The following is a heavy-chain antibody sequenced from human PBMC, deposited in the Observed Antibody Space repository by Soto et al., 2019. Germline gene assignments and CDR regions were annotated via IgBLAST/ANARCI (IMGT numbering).Heavy chain of an antibody. V-gene: IGHV4-59*01. J-gene: IGHJ3*01. CDR3: ASVWGGAFDF. Sequence: QVQLQESGPGLVKPSETLSLTCTVSGGSISSYYWSWIRQPPGKGLEWIGYIYYSGSTNYNPSLTRRVTISVDPSKYQFSLKLSSVTAADTAVYGCASVWGGAFDFRGQGTMVTVSS. CDR1: GGSISSYY. D-gene: IGHD7-27*01. CDR2: IYYSGST.